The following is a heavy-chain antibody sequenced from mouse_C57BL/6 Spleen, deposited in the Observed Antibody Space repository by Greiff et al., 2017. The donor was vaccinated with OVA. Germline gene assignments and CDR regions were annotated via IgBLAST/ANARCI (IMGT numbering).Heavy chain of an antibody. J-gene: IGHJ3*01. CDR1: GFNFKDDY. D-gene: IGHD2-4*01. Sequence: VHVKQSGPELVRPGASVKLSCTASGFNFKDDYMHWVQQRPEQGLEWIGWIDPENGATEYASKFQGKATITADTSSNTAYLQLSSLTSEDTAVYYCTSPFYYDYGGVAYWGQGTLVTVSA. V-gene: IGHV14-4*01. CDR3: TSPFYYDYGGVAY. CDR2: IDPENGAT.